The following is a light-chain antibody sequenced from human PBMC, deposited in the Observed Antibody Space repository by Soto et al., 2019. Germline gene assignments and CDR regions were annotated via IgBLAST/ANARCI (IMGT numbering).Light chain of an antibody. CDR1: QSVSSN. Sequence: EILMTQSPATLSVSPGERATLSCTASQSVSSNLAWYQQKPGQAPRLLIFGASTRATGIPARFSGSGSGTEFALTISSLQSEDFAVYYCQQYNNWPQTFGQGTKVEIK. CDR2: GAS. CDR3: QQYNNWPQT. J-gene: IGKJ1*01. V-gene: IGKV3-15*01.